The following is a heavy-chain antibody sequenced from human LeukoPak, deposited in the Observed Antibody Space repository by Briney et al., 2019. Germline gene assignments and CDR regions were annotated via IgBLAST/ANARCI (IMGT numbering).Heavy chain of an antibody. CDR2: IYTSGST. CDR3: ARDKGGFLYFGEYDP. CDR1: GASISSGSHH. J-gene: IGHJ5*02. D-gene: IGHD3-10*01. V-gene: IGHV4-61*02. Sequence: SETLSLTCTVSGASISSGSHHWSWIRQPAGKGLEWIGRIYTSGSTNYNPSLKSRVSISVDMSKNQFSLKLSSVTAADTAVYYCARDKGGFLYFGEYDPWGQGTPVTVSS.